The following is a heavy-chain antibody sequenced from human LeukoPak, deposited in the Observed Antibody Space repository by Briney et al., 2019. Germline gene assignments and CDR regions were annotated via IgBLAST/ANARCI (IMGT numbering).Heavy chain of an antibody. J-gene: IGHJ4*02. CDR1: GASINSDTYY. V-gene: IGHV4-39*07. Sequence: SETLSLTCTVSGASINSDTYYWGWIRQPPGKGLEWIVTHSHSGSAYYNPSLRSRITMSLDTSENQLSLKLYSVTAADTAIYYCARYQTGTMFAVWGQGTLVTISS. CDR3: ARYQTGTMFAV. D-gene: IGHD1/OR15-1a*01. CDR2: HSHSGSA.